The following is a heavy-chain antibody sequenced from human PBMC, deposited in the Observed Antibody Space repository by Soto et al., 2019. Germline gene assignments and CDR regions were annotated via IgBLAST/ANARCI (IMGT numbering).Heavy chain of an antibody. J-gene: IGHJ5*02. CDR3: TRSIVVVPAAPYNWFDP. CDR2: INPSGGST. Sequence: ASVKVSCKASGYTFTNYYIHWVRQAPGQGLEWMGIINPSGGSTSYAQKFQGRVTMTRDTSTSTAYMELSSLRSEDTAVYYCTRSIVVVPAAPYNWFDPWGQGTLVTVSS. CDR1: GYTFTNYY. D-gene: IGHD2-2*01. V-gene: IGHV1-46*01.